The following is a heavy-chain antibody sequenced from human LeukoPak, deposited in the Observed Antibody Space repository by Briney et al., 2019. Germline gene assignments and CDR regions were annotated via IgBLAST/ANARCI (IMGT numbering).Heavy chain of an antibody. Sequence: GASVKVSCKASGYTFTSYGISWVRQAPGQGLEWMGWISAYNGNTNYAQKLQGRVTMTTDTSTSTAYMELRSLRSDDTAVCYCAREYYYDSSGYSIDYWGQGTLVTVSS. J-gene: IGHJ4*02. CDR2: ISAYNGNT. D-gene: IGHD3-22*01. V-gene: IGHV1-18*01. CDR1: GYTFTSYG. CDR3: AREYYYDSSGYSIDY.